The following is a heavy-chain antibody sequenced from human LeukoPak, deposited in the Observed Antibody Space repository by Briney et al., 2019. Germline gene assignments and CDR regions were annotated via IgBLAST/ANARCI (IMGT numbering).Heavy chain of an antibody. V-gene: IGHV3-64*04. Sequence: GGSLRLSCSASGFTFSRYGMHWVRQAPGKGLEYVSAIVSNGDSTYYADSVKGRFTISRDNAKNTAYLQMNSLKTEDTALYYCTTPNEGNWFDPWGQGTLVTVSS. D-gene: IGHD2-8*01. J-gene: IGHJ5*02. CDR1: GFTFSRYG. CDR3: TTPNEGNWFDP. CDR2: IVSNGDST.